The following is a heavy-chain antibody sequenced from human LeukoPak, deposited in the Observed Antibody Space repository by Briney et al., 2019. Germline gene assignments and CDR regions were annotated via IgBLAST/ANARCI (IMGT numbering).Heavy chain of an antibody. J-gene: IGHJ5*02. CDR2: TYYSGST. CDR3: ARGESQSSLYNWFDP. CDR1: GGSISSYY. V-gene: IGHV4-59*01. Sequence: PSETLSLTCTVSGGSISSYYWSWIRQPPGKGLEWIGYTYYSGSTNYNPSLKSRVTISVDTSKNQFSLKLSSVTAADTAVYYCARGESQSSLYNWFDPWGQGTLVTVSS.